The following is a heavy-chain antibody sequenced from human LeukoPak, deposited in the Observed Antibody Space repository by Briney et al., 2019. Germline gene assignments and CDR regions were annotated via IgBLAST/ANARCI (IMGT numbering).Heavy chain of an antibody. J-gene: IGHJ6*03. CDR3: ARADFWSGYPPNYYYYMDV. CDR1: GYTFTSYD. V-gene: IGHV1-8*01. D-gene: IGHD3-3*01. CDR2: MNPNSGNT. Sequence: ASVKVSCKASGYTFTSYDINWVRQATGQGLEWMGWMNPNSGNTGYAQKFQGRVTMTRNTSISTAYMELRSLRSDDTAVYYCARADFWSGYPPNYYYYMDVWGKGTTVTVSS.